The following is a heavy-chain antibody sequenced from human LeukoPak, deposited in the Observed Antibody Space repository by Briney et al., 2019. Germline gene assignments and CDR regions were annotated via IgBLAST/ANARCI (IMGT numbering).Heavy chain of an antibody. D-gene: IGHD3-3*01. CDR3: ARVYDFWDWFDP. V-gene: IGHV1-18*01. CDR2: ISAYNGNT. Sequence: GASVKVSCKASGYTFTSYGISWVRQAPGQGLEWMGWISAYNGNTNYAQKFQGRVTMTTDTSTSTAYMELRSLRADDTAVYYCARVYDFWDWFDPWGQGTLVTVSS. J-gene: IGHJ5*02. CDR1: GYTFTSYG.